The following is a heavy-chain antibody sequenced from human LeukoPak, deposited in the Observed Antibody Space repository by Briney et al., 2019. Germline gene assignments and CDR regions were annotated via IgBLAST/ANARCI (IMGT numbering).Heavy chain of an antibody. V-gene: IGHV1-69*05. Sequence: ASVRVSCKASGGTFSSYAISWVRQAPGQGLEWMGGIIPIFGTANYAQKFQGRVTITTDESTSTAYMELSSLRSEDTAVYYCARVGGSSQYNDYWGQGTLVTVSS. CDR3: ARVGGSSQYNDY. J-gene: IGHJ4*02. D-gene: IGHD6-13*01. CDR2: IIPIFGTA. CDR1: GGTFSSYA.